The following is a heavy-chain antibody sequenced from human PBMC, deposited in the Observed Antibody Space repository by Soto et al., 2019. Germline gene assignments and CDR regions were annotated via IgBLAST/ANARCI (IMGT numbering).Heavy chain of an antibody. D-gene: IGHD1-26*01. CDR1: GFSFSDYY. CDR2: ISTSGSST. Sequence: QVQLVESGGGLVKPGGSLRLSCAASGFSFSDYYMNWIRQAPGKGLEWVSLISTSGSSTDYADSVKGRFTISRDNAKNTLSLQMNSLRAEDTAVYYCANLAKNYYHYRDVWGKGTTVTVS. CDR3: ANLAKNYYHYRDV. J-gene: IGHJ6*03. V-gene: IGHV3-11*01.